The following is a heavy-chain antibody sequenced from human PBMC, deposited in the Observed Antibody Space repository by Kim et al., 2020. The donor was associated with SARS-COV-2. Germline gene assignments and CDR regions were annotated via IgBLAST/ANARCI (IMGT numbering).Heavy chain of an antibody. CDR3: ARRNSYYGSGSFYDY. CDR2: INHSGST. D-gene: IGHD3-10*01. Sequence: SETLSLTCAVYGGSFSGYYWSWIRQPPGKGLEWIGEINHSGSTNYNPSLKSRVTISVDTSKNQFSLKLSSVTAADTAVYYCARRNSYYGSGSFYDYWGQGTLVTVSS. V-gene: IGHV4-34*01. J-gene: IGHJ4*02. CDR1: GGSFSGYY.